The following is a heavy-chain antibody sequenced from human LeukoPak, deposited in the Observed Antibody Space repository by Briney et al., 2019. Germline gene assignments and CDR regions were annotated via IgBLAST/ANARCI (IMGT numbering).Heavy chain of an antibody. CDR3: ARAYYYDSSGPFYYFDY. D-gene: IGHD3-22*01. Sequence: PGGSLRLSCAASGFTFSDYYMSWIRQAPGKGLDWVSYISSSGSTIYYADSVKGRFTISRDNAKNSLYLQMNSLRAEDTAVYYCARAYYYDSSGPFYYFDYWGQGTLVTVSS. J-gene: IGHJ4*02. CDR1: GFTFSDYY. V-gene: IGHV3-11*04. CDR2: ISSSGSTI.